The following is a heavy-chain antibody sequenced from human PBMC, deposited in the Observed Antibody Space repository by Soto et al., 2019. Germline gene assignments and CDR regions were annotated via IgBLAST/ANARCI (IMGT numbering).Heavy chain of an antibody. CDR2: IYWDDDK. J-gene: IGHJ5*02. CDR3: ARARTYNWSDP. V-gene: IGHV2-5*02. Sequence: QITLKESGPTLVKPTQTLTLTCTFSGFSLSTSGVGVGWIRQPPGKALEWLALIYWDDDKRYSPSLKSRLTIPKNTPKNQVALTMTNMDPVATATYSCARARTYNWSDPWAKETMVTVS. CDR1: GFSLSTSGVG.